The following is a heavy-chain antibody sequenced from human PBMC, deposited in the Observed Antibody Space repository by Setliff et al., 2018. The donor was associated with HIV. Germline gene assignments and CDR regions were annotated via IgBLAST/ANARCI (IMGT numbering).Heavy chain of an antibody. V-gene: IGHV1-58*02. Sequence: ASVKVSCKASGFTFRSSAMQWVRQARGQRLEWVGWIVVGSGNTNYAQKFQERVTITRDMSTSTAYMELSSVTVADTAVYYCASGYGSRTYPGDWGQGTLVTSPQ. J-gene: IGHJ4*02. D-gene: IGHD3-10*01. CDR2: IVVGSGNT. CDR3: ASGYGSRTYPGD. CDR1: GFTFRSSA.